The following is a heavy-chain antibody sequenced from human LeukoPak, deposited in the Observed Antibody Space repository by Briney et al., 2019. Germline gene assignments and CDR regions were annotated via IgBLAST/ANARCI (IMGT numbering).Heavy chain of an antibody. CDR3: ARDYYDTSGFYGRGGYYYMYV. Sequence: SETLSLTCTVSGASIGSYYWSWIRQPAGKGLEWIGRIYTSGSTNNNPSLKSRVTISVDKSKNQISLKLSSVTAADTAVYYCARDYYDTSGFYGRGGYYYMYVWGKGTTVTVSS. CDR1: GASIGSYY. CDR2: IYTSGST. D-gene: IGHD3-22*01. J-gene: IGHJ6*03. V-gene: IGHV4-4*07.